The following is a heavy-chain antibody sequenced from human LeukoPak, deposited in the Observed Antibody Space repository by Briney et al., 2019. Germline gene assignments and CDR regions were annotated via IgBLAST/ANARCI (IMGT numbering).Heavy chain of an antibody. CDR1: GGSTSSSNFY. V-gene: IGHV4-39*01. D-gene: IGHD3-3*01. Sequence: SETLSLTCTVSGGSTSSSNFYWGWIRQPPGMGLEWIGGVHYSGNTYYNPSLKSRVTISIDTSKNQFSLKLSSVTAADTAVYYCARLGAGPTYYDFWSGYSSFYFDYWGQGTLVTVSS. CDR3: ARLGAGPTYYDFWSGYSSFYFDY. J-gene: IGHJ4*02. CDR2: VHYSGNT.